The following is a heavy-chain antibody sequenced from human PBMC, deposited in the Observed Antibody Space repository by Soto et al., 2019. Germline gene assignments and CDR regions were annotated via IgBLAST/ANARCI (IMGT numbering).Heavy chain of an antibody. Sequence: GGSLRLSFRASGFTFSNAWMPWVRRAPGKGLVWVSRVNNDGYNTAYADSVKGRFTISRDNARNILYMQMESLRVEDTAIYYCAREEGGPDVWGQGTTVTVSS. J-gene: IGHJ6*02. CDR3: AREEGGPDV. CDR1: GFTFSNAW. CDR2: VNNDGYNT. V-gene: IGHV3-74*01.